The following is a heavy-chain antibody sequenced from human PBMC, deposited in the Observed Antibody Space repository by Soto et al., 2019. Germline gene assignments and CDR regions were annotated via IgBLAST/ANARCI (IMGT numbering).Heavy chain of an antibody. D-gene: IGHD5-18*01. V-gene: IGHV3-21*01. CDR2: ISSSSSYI. CDR1: GFTFSSYS. CDR3: ASSVAMDTIGDYYYGMDV. Sequence: GGSLRLSCAASGFTFSSYSMNWVRQAPGKGLEWVSSISSSSSYIYYADSVKGRFTISRDNAKNSLYLQMNSLRAEDTAVYYCASSVAMDTIGDYYYGMDVWGQGTTVTVSS. J-gene: IGHJ6*02.